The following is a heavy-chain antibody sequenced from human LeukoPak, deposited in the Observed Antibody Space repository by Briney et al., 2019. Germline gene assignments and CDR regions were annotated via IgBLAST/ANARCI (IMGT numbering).Heavy chain of an antibody. CDR1: GFTFSSYG. CDR3: AKDSRTMIGYMDV. V-gene: IGHV3-30*02. J-gene: IGHJ6*03. Sequence: GGSLRLSCAASGFTFSSYGMHWVRQAPGKGLEWVAFIRYDGSNKYYAGSVKGRFTISRDNSKNTLYLQMNSLRAEDTAVYYCAKDSRTMIGYMDVWGKGTTVTVSS. CDR2: IRYDGSNK. D-gene: IGHD3-10*02.